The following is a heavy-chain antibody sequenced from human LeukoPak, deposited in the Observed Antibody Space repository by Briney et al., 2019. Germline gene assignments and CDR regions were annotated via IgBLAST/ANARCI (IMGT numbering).Heavy chain of an antibody. V-gene: IGHV3-7*01. Sequence: GGSLRLSCAASGFPFSNNWMSWVRQAPGKGLEWVANIKQDGSEKYYVDSVKGRFTISRDNAKNTLYLQMNSLRAEDTAVYYCARVRWGGLYYFDYWGQGTLVTVSS. CDR2: IKQDGSEK. CDR3: ARVRWGGLYYFDY. D-gene: IGHD3-16*01. J-gene: IGHJ4*02. CDR1: GFPFSNNW.